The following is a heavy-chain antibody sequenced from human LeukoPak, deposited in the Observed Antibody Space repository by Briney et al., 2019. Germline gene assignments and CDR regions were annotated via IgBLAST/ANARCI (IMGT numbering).Heavy chain of an antibody. Sequence: GGSLRLSCGASGFSFSIYAMGWVRRAPGRGLEWVSSISGNGDSTYYADSVKGRFTISRDNSKNTLYLQMNSLRAEDTAVYHCAKRPDQIGYWGQGTLVTVSS. CDR1: GFSFSIYA. J-gene: IGHJ4*02. CDR3: AKRPDQIGY. CDR2: ISGNGDST. V-gene: IGHV3-23*01.